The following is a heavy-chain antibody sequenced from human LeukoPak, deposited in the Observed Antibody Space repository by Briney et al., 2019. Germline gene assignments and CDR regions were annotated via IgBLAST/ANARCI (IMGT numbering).Heavy chain of an antibody. D-gene: IGHD4-23*01. CDR1: GGSISSYY. J-gene: IGHJ4*02. CDR3: ARDRGDYGGPDY. V-gene: IGHV4-4*07. CDR2: IYNTGST. Sequence: SETLSLTCTVSGGSISSYYWSWIPQPARKGLEWIGRIYNTGSTNYNPSLKSRVTISVDTSKNQFSLKLSSVTAADTAVYYCARDRGDYGGPDYWGRGTLVTVSS.